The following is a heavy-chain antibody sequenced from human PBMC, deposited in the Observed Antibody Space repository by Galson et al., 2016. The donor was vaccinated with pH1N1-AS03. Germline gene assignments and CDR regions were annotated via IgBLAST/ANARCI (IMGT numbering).Heavy chain of an antibody. CDR2: VKSKTDGGAA. J-gene: IGHJ5*02. CDR3: ATEKLPGGEEYRGYFHP. CDR1: GFTFSSAW. V-gene: IGHV3-15*01. Sequence: SLRLSCAASGFTFSSAWVSWVRQAAGKGLEWVGRVKSKTDGGAAAYSAHVEGRFIISRDDSKNMVYLQMNSLRTEDTAVYYCATEKLPGGEEYRGYFHPRGQGTLVTVSS. D-gene: IGHD2-21*01.